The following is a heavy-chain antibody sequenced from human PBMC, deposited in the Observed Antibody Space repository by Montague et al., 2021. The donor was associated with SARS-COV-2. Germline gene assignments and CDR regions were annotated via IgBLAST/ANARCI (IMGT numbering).Heavy chain of an antibody. J-gene: IGHJ4*02. D-gene: IGHD4-17*01. V-gene: IGHV4-34*01. CDR1: GGSSSGSY. Sequence: SETLSLTCAVYGGSSSGSYWCWICKPQGKGQEWNGEINNSGSTNYNPSLTSRVTISVDTSKNQFHLKLSSVTAADTAVYYCERGWPYGDYGRVDYWGQGTLVTVSS. CDR3: ERGWPYGDYGRVDY. CDR2: INNSGST.